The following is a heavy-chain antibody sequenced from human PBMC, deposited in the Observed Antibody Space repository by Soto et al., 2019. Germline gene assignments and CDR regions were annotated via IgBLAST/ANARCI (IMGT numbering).Heavy chain of an antibody. Sequence: QVQLVQSGAEVKKPGASVKVSCKASGYTFTSYGISWVRQAPGQGLEWMGWISAYNGNTNYAQKLQGRVTMTTDTATSTAYTELRSLRYDDTAVDYGAGEPEIFDYWGEGTLVTVSS. CDR3: AGEPEIFDY. CDR1: GYTFTSYG. V-gene: IGHV1-18*01. J-gene: IGHJ4*02. CDR2: ISAYNGNT.